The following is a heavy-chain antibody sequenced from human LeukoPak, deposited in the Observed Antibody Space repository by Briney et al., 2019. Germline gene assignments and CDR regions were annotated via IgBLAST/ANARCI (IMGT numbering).Heavy chain of an antibody. D-gene: IGHD3-3*01. CDR3: VRDPFLSGDY. V-gene: IGHV3-74*01. J-gene: IGHJ4*02. CDR1: GFTLSDYW. Sequence: GGSLRLSCVASGFTLSDYWMHWVRQAPGKGLAWVSRINRDGSTTNYAESVRGRFTISRDNARNTLDLQMNSLRAEDTAVYYCVRDPFLSGDYWGLGTLVTVSS. CDR2: INRDGSTT.